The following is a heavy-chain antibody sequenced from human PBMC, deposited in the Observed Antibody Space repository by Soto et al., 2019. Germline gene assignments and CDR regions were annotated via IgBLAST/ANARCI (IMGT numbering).Heavy chain of an antibody. CDR1: GGSISSSNYY. V-gene: IGHV4-39*01. J-gene: IGHJ5*02. CDR2: IYYSGST. D-gene: IGHD3-10*01. CDR3: ARGPLMVRGVILHNWFDP. Sequence: PSETLSLTCTVSGGSISSSNYYWGWIRQPPGKGLEWIGSIYYSGSTYYNPSLKSRVTISVDTSKNQFSLKLSSVTAADTAVYYCARGPLMVRGVILHNWFDPWGQGTLVTVSS.